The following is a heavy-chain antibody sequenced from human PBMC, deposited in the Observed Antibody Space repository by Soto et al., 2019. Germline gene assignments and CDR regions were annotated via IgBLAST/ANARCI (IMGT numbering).Heavy chain of an antibody. CDR3: AISGYKGYSSGLEQYYYYYMDV. Sequence: ASVKVSCKASGYTFTGYYMHWVRQAPGQGLEWMGWINPNSGGTNYAQKFQGWVTMTRDRSISTAYMELSRLRSDDTAVYYCAISGYKGYSSGLEQYYYYYMDVWGKGTTVTVSS. V-gene: IGHV1-2*04. D-gene: IGHD6-19*01. J-gene: IGHJ6*03. CDR1: GYTFTGYY. CDR2: INPNSGGT.